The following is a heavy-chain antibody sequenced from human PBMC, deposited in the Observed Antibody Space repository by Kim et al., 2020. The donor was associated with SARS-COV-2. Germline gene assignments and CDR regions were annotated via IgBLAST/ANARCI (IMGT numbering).Heavy chain of an antibody. CDR1: GFTFSSYA. CDR2: ISGSGGST. D-gene: IGHD6-19*01. V-gene: IGHV3-23*01. J-gene: IGHJ6*02. CDR3: AKFGIAVAGTVDSLLDYYGMDV. Sequence: GGSLRLSCAASGFTFSSYAMSWVRQAPGKGLEWVSAISGSGGSTYYADSVKGRFTISRDNSKNTLYLQMNSLRAEDTAVYYCAKFGIAVAGTVDSLLDYYGMDVWGQGTTVTVSS.